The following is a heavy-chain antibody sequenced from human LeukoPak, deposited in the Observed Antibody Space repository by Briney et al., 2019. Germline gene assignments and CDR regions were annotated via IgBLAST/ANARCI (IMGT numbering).Heavy chain of an antibody. V-gene: IGHV3-15*07. J-gene: IGHJ4*02. CDR3: TTDLYYYDSSGYFGY. D-gene: IGHD3-22*01. CDR1: GFTFSTYA. Sequence: GGSLRLSCAASGFTFSTYAIHWVRQAPGKGLEWVGRIKSKTDGGTTDYAAPVKGRFTISRDDSKNTLYLQMNSLKTEDTAVYYCTTDLYYYDSSGYFGYWGQGTLVTVSS. CDR2: IKSKTDGGTT.